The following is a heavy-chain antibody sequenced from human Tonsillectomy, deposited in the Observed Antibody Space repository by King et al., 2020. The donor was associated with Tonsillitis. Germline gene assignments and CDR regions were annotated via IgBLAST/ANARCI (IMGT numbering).Heavy chain of an antibody. CDR3: ATAPVLLWFGDYPGAFDI. Sequence: QVQVVESGGGVVQPRRSLRLSCAASGFTFSSYGIHWVRQAPGKGLEWVAVISYDGSNKFYADALKGRFTISRDNSKNALYLQMNSLRAEDTAVYYCATAPVLLWFGDYPGAFDIWGQGTMVTVSS. J-gene: IGHJ3*02. CDR2: ISYDGSNK. D-gene: IGHD3-10*01. CDR1: GFTFSSYG. V-gene: IGHV3-30*03.